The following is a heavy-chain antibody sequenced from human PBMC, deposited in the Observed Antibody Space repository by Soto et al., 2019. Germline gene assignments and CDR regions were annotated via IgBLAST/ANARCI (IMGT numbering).Heavy chain of an antibody. CDR3: ARDLSRILWFGGLNWFDP. CDR2: IWYDGSNK. V-gene: IGHV3-33*01. D-gene: IGHD3-10*01. Sequence: GGSLRLSCAASGFTFSSYGMHWVRQAPGKGLEWVAVIWYDGSNKYYADSVKGRFTISRDNSKNTLYLQMNSLRAEDTAVYYCARDLSRILWFGGLNWFDPWGQGTLVTVSS. J-gene: IGHJ5*02. CDR1: GFTFSSYG.